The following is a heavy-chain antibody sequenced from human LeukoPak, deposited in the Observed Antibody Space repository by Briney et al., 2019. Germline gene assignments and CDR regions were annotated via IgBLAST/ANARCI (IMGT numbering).Heavy chain of an antibody. CDR3: ARFVSMAFDY. CDR2: ISYDGSNK. V-gene: IGHV3-30-3*01. Sequence: GGSLRLSCAASGFTFSSYAMHWVRQAPGKGLEWVAVISYDGSNKYYADSVKGRFTISRDNSKNTLYLQMNSLRAEDTAVYYCARFVSMAFDYWGQGTLVTVSS. D-gene: IGHD2/OR15-2a*01. CDR1: GFTFSSYA. J-gene: IGHJ4*02.